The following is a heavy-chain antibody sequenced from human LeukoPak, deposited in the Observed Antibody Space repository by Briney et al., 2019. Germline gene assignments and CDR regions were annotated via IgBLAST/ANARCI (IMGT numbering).Heavy chain of an antibody. CDR3: ARSVGGYYYYYYMDV. Sequence: SETLSLTCTVSGGSISSYYWSWIRQPPGKGLEWIGYIYNSGSTNYNPSLKSRVTISVDTSKNQFSLKLSSVTAADTAVYYCARSVGGYYYYYYMDVWGKGTTVTISS. CDR2: IYNSGST. CDR1: GGSISSYY. V-gene: IGHV4-59*01. J-gene: IGHJ6*03. D-gene: IGHD2-15*01.